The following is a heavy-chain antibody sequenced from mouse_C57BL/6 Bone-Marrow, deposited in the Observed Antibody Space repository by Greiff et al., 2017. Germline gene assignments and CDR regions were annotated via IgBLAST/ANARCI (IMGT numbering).Heavy chain of an antibody. J-gene: IGHJ3*01. D-gene: IGHD2-4*01. CDR2: IRNKANNHAT. CDR1: GFTFSDAW. CDR3: THYDYGAY. V-gene: IGHV6-6*01. Sequence: EVKLVESGGGLVQPGGSMKLSCAASGFTFSDAWMDWVRQSPEKGLEWVAEIRNKANNHATYYAESVKGRFTISRDDSKSSVYLQMNSLRAEDTGIYYCTHYDYGAYWGQGTLVTVSA.